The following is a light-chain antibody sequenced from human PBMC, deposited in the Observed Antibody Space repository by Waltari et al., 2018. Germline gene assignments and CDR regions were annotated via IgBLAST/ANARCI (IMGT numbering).Light chain of an antibody. Sequence: QTVVTQEPSLTVSPGGTVTLTCASTTGAVTGDHCPNWFQQKPGQSPRTLISSTTNKHSWTPARFSGSLLGGKAALTLSGVQPEDEADYYCLLYYGGAQLVFGTGTKVTVL. V-gene: IGLV7-43*01. CDR3: LLYYGGAQLV. CDR1: TGAVTGDHC. J-gene: IGLJ1*01. CDR2: STT.